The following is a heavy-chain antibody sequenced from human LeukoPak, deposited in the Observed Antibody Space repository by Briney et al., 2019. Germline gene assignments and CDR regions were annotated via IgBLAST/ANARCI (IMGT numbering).Heavy chain of an antibody. J-gene: IGHJ4*02. V-gene: IGHV1-2*02. CDR2: INPNSGGT. D-gene: IGHD6-13*01. CDR1: GYTFTGYY. Sequence: ASVKVSCKASGYTFTGYYMHWVRQAPGQGLEWMGWINPNSGGTNYAQKFQGRVTMTRDTSISTAYMELSRLRPDDTAVYYCARARSSSWRSYFDYWGQGTLVTVSS. CDR3: ARARSSSWRSYFDY.